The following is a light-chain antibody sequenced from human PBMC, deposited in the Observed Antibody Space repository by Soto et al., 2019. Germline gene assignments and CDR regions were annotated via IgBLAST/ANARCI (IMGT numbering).Light chain of an antibody. CDR3: QQYNNWPPYT. V-gene: IGKV3-15*01. CDR1: QSVSSN. J-gene: IGKJ2*01. Sequence: EIVMTQSPATLSVSPGERATLSCRASQSVSSNLAWYQQNPGQAPRLLIYGASTRATGIPARFSGSGSGTEFTLTISSLKSEDFAVYYCQQYNNWPPYTFGQGTKLEIK. CDR2: GAS.